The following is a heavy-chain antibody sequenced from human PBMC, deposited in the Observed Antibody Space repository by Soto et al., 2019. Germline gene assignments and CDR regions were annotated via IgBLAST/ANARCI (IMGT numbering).Heavy chain of an antibody. D-gene: IGHD2-2*01. Sequence: SETLSLTCAVYGGSFSGYYWSWLRQPPGKGLEWIGEINHSGSTNYNPSLKSRVTISVDTSKNQFSLKLSSVTAADTAVYYCARGWYCSSTSCYDASWGRYYYYGMDVWGQGTTVTVSS. CDR1: GGSFSGYY. J-gene: IGHJ6*02. V-gene: IGHV4-34*01. CDR3: ARGWYCSSTSCYDASWGRYYYYGMDV. CDR2: INHSGST.